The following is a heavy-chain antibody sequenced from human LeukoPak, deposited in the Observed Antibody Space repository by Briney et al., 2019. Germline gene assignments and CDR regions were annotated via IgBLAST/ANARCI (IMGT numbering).Heavy chain of an antibody. CDR2: IYTSGST. CDR1: GGSISSGSYY. CDR3: ARLVEQPGDDWFDP. Sequence: PSETLSLTCTVSGGSISSGSYYWSWIRQPAGKGLEWIGRIYTSGSTNYNPSLKSRVTISVDTSKNQFSLKLSSVTAADTAVYYCARLVEQPGDDWFDPWGQGTLVTVSS. J-gene: IGHJ5*02. D-gene: IGHD1-26*01. V-gene: IGHV4-61*02.